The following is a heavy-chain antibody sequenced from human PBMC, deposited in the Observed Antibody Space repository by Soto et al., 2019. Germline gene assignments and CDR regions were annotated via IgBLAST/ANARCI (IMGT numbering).Heavy chain of an antibody. CDR1: GGSIRSGGHY. CDR3: VVGLEDVVGGQLDY. D-gene: IGHD2-15*01. J-gene: IGHJ4*02. Sequence: QMQLQESGPGLVKPSQTLSLTCTLSGGSIRSGGHYWTWIRQLPGQGLEWIGYIYYSGRTYYSPSLQSRLTISVDTSQNQFSLRLTSVTAADTAVYYCVVGLEDVVGGQLDYWGQGALVTVSS. V-gene: IGHV4-31*03. CDR2: IYYSGRT.